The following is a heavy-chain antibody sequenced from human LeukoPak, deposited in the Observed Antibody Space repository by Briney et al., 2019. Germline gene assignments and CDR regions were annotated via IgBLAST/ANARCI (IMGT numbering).Heavy chain of an antibody. J-gene: IGHJ3*02. D-gene: IGHD2-2*01. CDR2: INWNGGST. V-gene: IGHV3-20*04. Sequence: PGGSLRLSCAASGFTFDDYGMSWVRQAPGKGLEWVSGINWNGGSTGYADSVKGRFTISRDNSKNTLYLQMNSLRAEDTAVYYCAKVGIVAVPAARGAFDIWGQGTMVTVSS. CDR3: AKVGIVAVPAARGAFDI. CDR1: GFTFDDYG.